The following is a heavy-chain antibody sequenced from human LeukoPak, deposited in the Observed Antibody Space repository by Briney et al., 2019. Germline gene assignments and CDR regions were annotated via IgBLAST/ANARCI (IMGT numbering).Heavy chain of an antibody. Sequence: SETLSLTCTVSGGSISSYYWSWIRQPPGKGLEWIGYIYYSGSTNYNPSLKSRVTISVDTSKNQFSLKLSSVTAADTAVYYWARETAVVPHARYLDYWGPGTLVTVSS. D-gene: IGHD2-2*01. CDR2: IYYSGST. CDR1: GGSISSYY. V-gene: IGHV4-59*01. CDR3: ARETAVVPHARYLDY. J-gene: IGHJ4*02.